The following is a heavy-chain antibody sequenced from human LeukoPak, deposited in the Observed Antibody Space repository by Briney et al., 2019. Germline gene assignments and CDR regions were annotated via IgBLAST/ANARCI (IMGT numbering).Heavy chain of an antibody. CDR2: TNQAGTEK. Sequence: GGSLRLSCAASGFTFGSYWMNWVRQAPGKGLEWVANTNQAGTEKYYVDSVKGRFTISRDNAKNSLFLQMNSLRAEDTAVYYCARDWVPAAPYYYYYGMDVWGQGTTVTVSS. D-gene: IGHD2-2*01. J-gene: IGHJ6*02. CDR3: ARDWVPAAPYYYYYGMDV. CDR1: GFTFGSYW. V-gene: IGHV3-7*01.